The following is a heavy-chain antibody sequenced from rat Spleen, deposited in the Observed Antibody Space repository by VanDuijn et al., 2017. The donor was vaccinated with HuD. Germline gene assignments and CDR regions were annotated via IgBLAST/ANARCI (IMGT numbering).Heavy chain of an antibody. CDR2: IWGDGST. CDR1: GFSLTSYS. J-gene: IGHJ2*01. V-gene: IGHV2-1*01. Sequence: QVQLKESGPGLVQPSQTLSLTCTVSGFSLTSYSVNWVRQPPGKGLEWMGGIWGDGSTNYNSGLKSRLSISRDTSKSQVFLKMNSLQPEDTGTYYCARQTQLQWPYYFDYWGQGVMVTVSS. D-gene: IGHD1-1*01. CDR3: ARQTQLQWPYYFDY.